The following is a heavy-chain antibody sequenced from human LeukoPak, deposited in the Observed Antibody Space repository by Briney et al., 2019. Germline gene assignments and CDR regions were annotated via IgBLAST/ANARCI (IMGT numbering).Heavy chain of an antibody. Sequence: SETLSLTCAVYGGSFSGYYWSWIRQPPGKGLEWIGEINHSGSTNYNPSLKSRVTISVDTSKNQFSLKLSSVTAADTAVYYCARHFRSSWYHSDYMDVWGKGTTVTVSS. V-gene: IGHV4-34*01. J-gene: IGHJ6*03. CDR1: GGSFSGYY. CDR2: INHSGST. CDR3: ARHFRSSWYHSDYMDV. D-gene: IGHD6-13*01.